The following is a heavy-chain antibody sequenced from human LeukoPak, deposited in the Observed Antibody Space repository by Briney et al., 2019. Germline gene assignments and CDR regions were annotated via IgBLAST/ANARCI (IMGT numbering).Heavy chain of an antibody. CDR3: TRGERLGLDS. CDR1: GASITTYY. CDR2: ISYSRSS. V-gene: IGHV4-59*13. D-gene: IGHD6-19*01. Sequence: SETLSLTCTVSGASITTYYWSWIRQSPGKGREWIGYISYSRSSIYSPSLKSRVTIQVDTSKKQFSLKLTSVAAADTAVYYCTRGERLGLDSWGQGTLVTVSS. J-gene: IGHJ4*02.